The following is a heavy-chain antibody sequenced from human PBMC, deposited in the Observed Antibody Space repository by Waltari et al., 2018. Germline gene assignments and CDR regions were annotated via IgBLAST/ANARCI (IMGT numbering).Heavy chain of an antibody. CDR2: VYYTVSA. V-gene: IGHV4-59*11. CDR3: ARGYDILTGWFDP. CDR1: GDSINRHY. J-gene: IGHJ5*02. D-gene: IGHD3-9*01. Sequence: HVQLQESGPGLVKPSETLSLTCTVSGDSINRHYWNWIRQPPGKGLEWLGYVYYTVSAQYNPSLTRRVTLSLDTSNQFSLKLTSVTAADTAVYYCARGYDILTGWFDPWGQGTLVTVSS.